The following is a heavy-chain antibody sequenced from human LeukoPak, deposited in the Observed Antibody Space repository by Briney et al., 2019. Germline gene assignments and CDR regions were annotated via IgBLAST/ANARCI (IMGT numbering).Heavy chain of an antibody. D-gene: IGHD3-22*01. Sequence: GGSRRLSRAAPGFTFSSYAMHWVRQARGKGLEYVSAIISNGGSTYYANSVKGRFTISRDNSKNTLYLQIGSLRAEDMAVYYCARGDSGDSSGYYDAFDIWGKGTMVTVS. V-gene: IGHV3-64*01. CDR2: IISNGGST. CDR1: GFTFSSYA. J-gene: IGHJ3*02. CDR3: ARGDSGDSSGYYDAFDI.